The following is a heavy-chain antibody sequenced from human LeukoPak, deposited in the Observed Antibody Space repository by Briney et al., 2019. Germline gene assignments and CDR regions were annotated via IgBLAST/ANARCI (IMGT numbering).Heavy chain of an antibody. CDR3: ARGRSGSYYGFDY. CDR2: IYSGGST. CDR1: GFTVSSNY. D-gene: IGHD1-26*01. J-gene: IGHJ4*02. Sequence: GGSLRLSCAASGFTVSSNYMSWVRQAPGKGLEWVSVIYSGGSTYYADSVKGRFTIPRDNSKNTLYLQMNSLRAEDTAVYYCARGRSGSYYGFDYWGQGTLVTVSS. V-gene: IGHV3-53*01.